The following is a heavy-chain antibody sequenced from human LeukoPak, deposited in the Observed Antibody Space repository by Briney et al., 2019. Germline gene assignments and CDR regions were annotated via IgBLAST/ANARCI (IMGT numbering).Heavy chain of an antibody. CDR1: GGSLTSYY. D-gene: IGHD3-16*01. J-gene: IGHJ6*03. V-gene: IGHV4-59*01. CDR3: ARNSPPIRDTSDYDSLDYSYFYMGV. Sequence: SETLSLTCSVSGGSLTSYYWSWIRQPPGKGLEWIGYIHYRVSSNYNPSLKSRVTISVDTSKNHLSLTLTSVTAADTAVYYCARNSPPIRDTSDYDSLDYSYFYMGVWGKGTTVTISS. CDR2: IHYRVSS.